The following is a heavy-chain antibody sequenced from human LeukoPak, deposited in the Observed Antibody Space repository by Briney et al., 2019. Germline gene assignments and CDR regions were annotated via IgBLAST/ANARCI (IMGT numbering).Heavy chain of an antibody. V-gene: IGHV5-51*01. CDR3: ARHRGVQVTTPDY. Sequence: GESLKISCKSSGYSFTKFWIGWVRQMPGKGLEWMGIIYPGDSDTRYSPSFQGQVTISADKSISTAYLQWRSLKASDTAMYYCARHRGVQVTTPDYWGQGTLVTVSS. D-gene: IGHD4-11*01. CDR2: IYPGDSDT. CDR1: GYSFTKFW. J-gene: IGHJ4*02.